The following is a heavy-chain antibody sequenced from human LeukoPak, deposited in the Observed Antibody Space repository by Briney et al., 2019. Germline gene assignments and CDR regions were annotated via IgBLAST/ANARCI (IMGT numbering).Heavy chain of an antibody. Sequence: GGSLRLSCTASGFSINNNYMSWVRQAPGKGLEWVSIIYSDRSTYYPESVKGRFTISRDDSKNTPLLQMDSLRVEDTAIYYCARDSAFSSYSNWGQGALVTVSS. CDR2: IYSDRST. V-gene: IGHV3-53*01. J-gene: IGHJ1*01. D-gene: IGHD2-15*01. CDR1: GFSINNNY. CDR3: ARDSAFSSYSN.